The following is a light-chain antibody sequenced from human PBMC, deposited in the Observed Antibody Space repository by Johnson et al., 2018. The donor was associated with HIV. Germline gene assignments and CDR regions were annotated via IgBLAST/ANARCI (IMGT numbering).Light chain of an antibody. CDR1: VSNIESYF. J-gene: IGLJ1*01. Sequence: QSVLTQPPSVSAAPGQTVNISCSGNVSNIESYFVSWYQQLPGAAPTLLIYEDNKRPSGIPDRFSGSKSGATATLGITGLQPGDEADYYCGTWDSSLGTAFFGTGTKVTVL. CDR3: GTWDSSLGTAF. V-gene: IGLV1-51*02. CDR2: EDN.